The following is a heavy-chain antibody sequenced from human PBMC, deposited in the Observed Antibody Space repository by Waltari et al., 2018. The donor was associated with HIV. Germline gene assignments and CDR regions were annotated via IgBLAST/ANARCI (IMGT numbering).Heavy chain of an antibody. CDR2: ISGSAYST. CDR1: GFTFSNYA. V-gene: IGHV3-23*01. J-gene: IGHJ6*02. CDR3: VKEHQYSHTWYSYYGMDV. D-gene: IGHD6-13*01. Sequence: EVQLLESGGGLVQPGGSLRLSCAASGFTFSNYAMSWVRQAPGKGLGWCSAISGSAYSTYYAESVKGRFTISRDNSKNKLYLQMNSLRAEDTAVYFCVKEHQYSHTWYSYYGMDVWGQGTTVTVSS.